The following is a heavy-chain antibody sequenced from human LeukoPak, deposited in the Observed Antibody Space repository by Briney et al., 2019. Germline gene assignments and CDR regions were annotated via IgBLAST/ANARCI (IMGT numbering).Heavy chain of an antibody. Sequence: GASVKVSCKASGGTFSSYAISWVRQAPGQGLGWMGRIIPILGIANYAQKFQGRVTITADKSTSTAYMELSSLRSEDTAVYYCATGTAYGGNEYYFDYWGQGTLVTVSS. CDR1: GGTFSSYA. J-gene: IGHJ4*02. CDR2: IIPILGIA. D-gene: IGHD4-17*01. CDR3: ATGTAYGGNEYYFDY. V-gene: IGHV1-69*04.